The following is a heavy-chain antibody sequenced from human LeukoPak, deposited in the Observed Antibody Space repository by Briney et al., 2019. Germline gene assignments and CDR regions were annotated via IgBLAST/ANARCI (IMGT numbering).Heavy chain of an antibody. CDR2: IYTSGST. J-gene: IGHJ4*02. Sequence: SETLSLTCTVSGGSISSYYWSWIRQPAGKGLEWIGRIYTSGSTNYNPSLKSRVTMSVDTSKNQFSLKLSSVTAADTAVYYCARDTGLLWFGESPEGYWGQGTLVTVSS. CDR1: GGSISSYY. D-gene: IGHD3-10*01. V-gene: IGHV4-4*07. CDR3: ARDTGLLWFGESPEGY.